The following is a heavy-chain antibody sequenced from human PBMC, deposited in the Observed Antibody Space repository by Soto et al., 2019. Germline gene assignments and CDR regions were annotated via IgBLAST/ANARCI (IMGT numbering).Heavy chain of an antibody. Sequence: QLQLQESGSGLVKPSQTLSLTCAVSGGSISSGGYSWSWIRQPPGKGLEWIGYIYHSGSTYYNPTLKSRVTISVDRSKNQFSLKLSSVTAADTAVYYCARAHYGDYGYGMDVWGQGTTVTVSS. CDR3: ARAHYGDYGYGMDV. V-gene: IGHV4-30-2*01. CDR2: IYHSGST. J-gene: IGHJ6*02. CDR1: GGSISSGGYS. D-gene: IGHD4-17*01.